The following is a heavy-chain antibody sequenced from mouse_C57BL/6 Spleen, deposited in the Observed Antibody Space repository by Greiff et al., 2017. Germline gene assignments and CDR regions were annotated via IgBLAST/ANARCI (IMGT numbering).Heavy chain of an antibody. D-gene: IGHD1-1*01. CDR3: ARDGDYYGPKGFAY. J-gene: IGHJ3*01. CDR2: INPSTGGT. CDR1: GYSFTGYY. V-gene: IGHV1-42*01. Sequence: VQLQQSGPELVKPGASVKISCKASGYSFTGYYMNWVQQSPEKSLEWIGEINPSTGGTTYNQKFKAKATLTVAKSSSPAYMQLKSLTSEDSAVYYCARDGDYYGPKGFAYWGQGTLVTVSA.